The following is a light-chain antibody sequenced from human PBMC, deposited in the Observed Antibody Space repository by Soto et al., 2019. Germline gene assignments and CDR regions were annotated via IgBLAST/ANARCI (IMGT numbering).Light chain of an antibody. CDR1: NSDVGDYNY. CDR3: SSYTSNSTYV. Sequence: QSVLTQPASVSGSPGQSITISCTGTNSDVGDYNYVSWYQQHPGKAPKLMIYEVSNRPSGVSNRFSGSKSDNTASLTISGLQAGDEADYYCSSYTSNSTYVFGTGTKLTVL. J-gene: IGLJ1*01. V-gene: IGLV2-14*01. CDR2: EVS.